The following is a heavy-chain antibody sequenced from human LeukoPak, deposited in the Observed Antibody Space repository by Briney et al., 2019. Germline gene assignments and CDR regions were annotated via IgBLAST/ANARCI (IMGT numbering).Heavy chain of an antibody. D-gene: IGHD3-3*01. CDR3: ARDRAYYDFWSGYLDP. CDR1: GGSISSHY. V-gene: IGHV4-59*11. J-gene: IGHJ5*02. CDR2: IYYSGST. Sequence: PSETLSLTCTVSGGSISSHYWSWIRQPPGKGLEWVGYIYYSGSTNYNPSLKSRVTISVDTSKNQFTLKLSSVTAADTAVYYCARDRAYYDFWSGYLDPWGQGTLVTVPS.